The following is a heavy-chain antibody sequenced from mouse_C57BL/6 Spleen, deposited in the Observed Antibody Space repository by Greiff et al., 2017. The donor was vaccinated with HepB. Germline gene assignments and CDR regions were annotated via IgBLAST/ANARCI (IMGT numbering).Heavy chain of an antibody. J-gene: IGHJ2*01. CDR3: AREGGLYYGNYFDY. CDR2: IHPNSGST. V-gene: IGHV1-64*01. CDR1: GYTFTSYW. Sequence: VQLQQPGAELVKPGASVKLSCKASGYTFTSYWMHWVKQRPGQGLEWIGMIHPNSGSTNYNEKFKSKATLTVDKSSSTAYMQLSSLTSEDSAVYYCAREGGLYYGNYFDYWGQGTTLTVSS. D-gene: IGHD2-1*01.